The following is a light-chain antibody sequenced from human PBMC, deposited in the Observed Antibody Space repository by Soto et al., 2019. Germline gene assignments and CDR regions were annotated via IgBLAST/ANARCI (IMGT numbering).Light chain of an antibody. V-gene: IGKV3-15*01. CDR1: QSGSSH. Sequence: EIMMTQSPATLSVSPGEGATLSCRASQSGSSHLAWYQQKPGQAPRLLIYGASIRATGIPARFSGNGSGTEFTLTISSLQSEDFAVYYCQQYNNGPRTFGQGTKVEIK. J-gene: IGKJ1*01. CDR2: GAS. CDR3: QQYNNGPRT.